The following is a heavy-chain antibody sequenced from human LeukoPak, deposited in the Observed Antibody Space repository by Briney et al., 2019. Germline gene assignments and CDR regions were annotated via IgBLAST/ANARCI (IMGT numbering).Heavy chain of an antibody. V-gene: IGHV5-51*01. J-gene: IGHJ4*02. CDR1: GYSFTSYW. D-gene: IGHD1-1*01. CDR2: IYPGDSDT. CDR3: ARHETGPYFDY. Sequence: GESLEISCKGSGYSFTSYWIGWVCQMPGKGLECMGIIYPGDSDTRYSPSFQGQVTISADKSISTAYLQWSSLKASDTAIYYCARHETGPYFDYWGQGTLVTVSS.